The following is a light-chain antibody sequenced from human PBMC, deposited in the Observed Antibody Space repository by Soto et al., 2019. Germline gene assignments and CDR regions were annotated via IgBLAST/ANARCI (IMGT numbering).Light chain of an antibody. CDR1: QSVSSY. J-gene: IGKJ5*01. CDR2: GAS. V-gene: IGKV3-20*01. CDR3: QQYGDSPIT. Sequence: PGERATLSFRASQSVSSYLAWYQQKAGQAPRLLIYGASSRATGVPDRFSGNGSGTDFTLTITRLEPEDFALYYCQQYGDSPITFGQGTRLEIK.